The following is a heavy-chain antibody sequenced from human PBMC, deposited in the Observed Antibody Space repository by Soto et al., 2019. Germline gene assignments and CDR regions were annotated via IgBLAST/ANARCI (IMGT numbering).Heavy chain of an antibody. J-gene: IGHJ6*03. CDR1: GGSISSSSYY. D-gene: IGHD3-3*01. CDR3: ASQTGVIILYYYYYTDV. V-gene: IGHV4-39*01. Sequence: SETLSLTCTVSGGSISSSSYYWGWIRQPPGKGLEWIGSIYYSGNTYYNPSLKSRATISVDTSKNQFSLKLNSVTAADTAVYYCASQTGVIILYYYYYTDVWGKGTTVTVSS. CDR2: IYYSGNT.